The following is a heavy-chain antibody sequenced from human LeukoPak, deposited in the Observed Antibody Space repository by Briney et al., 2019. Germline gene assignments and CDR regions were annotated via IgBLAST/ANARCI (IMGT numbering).Heavy chain of an antibody. CDR1: GFTFSDYY. CDR3: ARHGSYDFWSGYTANYFDY. V-gene: IGHV3-11*01. D-gene: IGHD3-3*01. J-gene: IGHJ4*02. Sequence: PGGSLRLSCAASGFTFSDYYMSWIRQAPGKGLEWVSYISSSGSTIYYADSVKGRFTISRDNAKNSLYLQMNSLRAEDTAVYYCARHGSYDFWSGYTANYFDYWGQGTLVTVSS. CDR2: ISSSGSTI.